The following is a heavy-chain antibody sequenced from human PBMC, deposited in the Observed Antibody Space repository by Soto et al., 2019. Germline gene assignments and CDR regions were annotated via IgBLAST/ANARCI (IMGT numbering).Heavy chain of an antibody. CDR1: GGSISSYY. J-gene: IGHJ4*02. V-gene: IGHV4-59*01. D-gene: IGHD3-22*01. CDR2: IYYSGST. CDR3: ARSHPYYYDSSGYFFDY. Sequence: SETLSLTCTVSGGSISSYYWSWIRQPPGKGLEWIGYIYYSGSTNYNPSLKSRVTISVDTSKNQFSLKLSSVTAADTAVYYCARSHPYYYDSSGYFFDYWGQGTLVTVSS.